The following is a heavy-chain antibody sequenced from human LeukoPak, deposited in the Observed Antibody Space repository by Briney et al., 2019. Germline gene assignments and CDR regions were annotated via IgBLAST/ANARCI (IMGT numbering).Heavy chain of an antibody. Sequence: GGSLRLSCAASGFTFSSYSMNWVRQAPGKGLEWVSSISSSSSYIYYADSVKGRFTISRDNSKNTLFLQMNSLRAEDTAVYYCAREGEQLVLDFWGQGTLVTVSS. J-gene: IGHJ4*02. D-gene: IGHD6-13*01. CDR3: AREGEQLVLDF. CDR2: ISSSSSYI. V-gene: IGHV3-21*01. CDR1: GFTFSSYS.